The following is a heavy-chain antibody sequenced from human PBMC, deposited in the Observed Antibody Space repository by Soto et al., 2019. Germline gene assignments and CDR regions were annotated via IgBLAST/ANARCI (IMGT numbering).Heavy chain of an antibody. V-gene: IGHV1-69*13. Sequence: GASVKVSCKASGGTFSSYAISWVRQAPGQGLEWMGGIIPIFGTANYAQKFQGRVTITADESTSTAYMELSSLRSEDTAVYYCARDRGPIAVAGSWGQGTLVTVSS. CDR3: ARDRGPIAVAGS. CDR1: GGTFSSYA. CDR2: IIPIFGTA. D-gene: IGHD6-19*01. J-gene: IGHJ4*02.